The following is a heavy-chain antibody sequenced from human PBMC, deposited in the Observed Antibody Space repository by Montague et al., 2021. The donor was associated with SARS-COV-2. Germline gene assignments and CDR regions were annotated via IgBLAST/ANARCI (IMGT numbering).Heavy chain of an antibody. Sequence: SETLSLTCAVPGDSIMTTNWWSWVRQPPGKGLEWIGEIHHSGSTNYNPSLKSRVTISVDTSKNQFSLKLSSVTAADTAVYYCARATLGITMIVVVMTAIDYYFDYWGQGNLVTVSS. CDR2: IHHSGST. D-gene: IGHD3-22*01. CDR3: ARATLGITMIVVVMTAIDYYFDY. J-gene: IGHJ4*02. V-gene: IGHV4-4*02. CDR1: GDSIMTTNW.